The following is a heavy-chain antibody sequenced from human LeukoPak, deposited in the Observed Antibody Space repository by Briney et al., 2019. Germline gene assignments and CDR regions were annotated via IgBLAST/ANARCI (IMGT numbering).Heavy chain of an antibody. V-gene: IGHV1-8*01. CDR2: MNPNSGNT. J-gene: IGHJ5*02. D-gene: IGHD5-24*01. CDR1: GYTFTSYD. CDR3: ARGQRVELATIPP. Sequence: ASVKVSCKASGYTFTSYDINWVRQAPGQGLEWVGWMNPNSGNTGYAQKFQGRVTMTRNTSISTAYMELSSLRSEDTAVYYCARGQRVELATIPPWGQGTLVTVSS.